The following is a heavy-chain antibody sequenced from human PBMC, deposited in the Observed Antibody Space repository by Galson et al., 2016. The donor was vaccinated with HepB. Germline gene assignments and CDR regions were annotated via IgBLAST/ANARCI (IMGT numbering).Heavy chain of an antibody. CDR1: GFTFSTYA. V-gene: IGHV3-23*01. CDR2: ISGSGANT. D-gene: IGHD3-22*01. Sequence: SLRLSCAASGFTFSTYAMSWVRQAPGKGLEWVSGISGSGANTYYADSVKGRFTISRDNSKNTQYLQMNGLRAEDTAVYYCAKDLDPYDSGGFYCTDYWGQGTLVTVSS. J-gene: IGHJ4*02. CDR3: AKDLDPYDSGGFYCTDY.